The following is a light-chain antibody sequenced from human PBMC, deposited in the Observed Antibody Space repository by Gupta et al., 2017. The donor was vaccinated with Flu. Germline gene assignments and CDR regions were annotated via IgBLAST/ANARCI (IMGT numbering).Light chain of an antibody. Sequence: HSVLTPPPSASATPGQRVTITCSGSSSNIGSNTVNWYQQLPGTAPKLLIYSNNQRPSGVPDRFSGSKSGTSASLAISGLQSEDEPDYYCAAWDDSLNGWVFGGGTKLTVL. CDR3: AAWDDSLNGWV. V-gene: IGLV1-44*01. J-gene: IGLJ3*02. CDR2: SNN. CDR1: SSNIGSNT.